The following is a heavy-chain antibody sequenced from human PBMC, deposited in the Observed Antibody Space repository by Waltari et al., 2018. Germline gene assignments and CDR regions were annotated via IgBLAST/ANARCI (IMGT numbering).Heavy chain of an antibody. CDR3: ARQGVNKYGMDV. CDR2: ISSSSSYI. J-gene: IGHJ6*02. V-gene: IGHV3-21*01. Sequence: EVQLVESGGGLVKPGGSLRLSCAASGFTFSSYSMNWVRQAPGKGLEWVSSISSSSSYIYYADSVKGRFTISRDNAKNSLYLQMNSLRAEDTAVYYCARQGVNKYGMDVWGQGTTVTVSS. CDR1: GFTFSSYS. D-gene: IGHD3-10*01.